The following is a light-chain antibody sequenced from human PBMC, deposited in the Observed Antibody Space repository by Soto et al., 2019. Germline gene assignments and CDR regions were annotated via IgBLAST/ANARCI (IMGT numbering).Light chain of an antibody. V-gene: IGKV3-15*01. CDR3: QQYNNWPPLT. CDR1: QSVSGN. Sequence: EIVMTQSPATLSVSPGERATLSCRASQSVSGNLAWYQQKPGQAPRLLIYGASTRATGIPARFSGSGSGTEFTLIISSLQYEDFAVYYCQQYNNWPPLTFGGGNKVESK. CDR2: GAS. J-gene: IGKJ4*01.